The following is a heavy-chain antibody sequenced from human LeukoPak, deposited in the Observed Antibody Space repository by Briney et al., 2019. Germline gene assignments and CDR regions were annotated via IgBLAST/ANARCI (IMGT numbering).Heavy chain of an antibody. CDR1: GYTFTGYY. D-gene: IGHD5-18*01. V-gene: IGHV1-2*02. CDR2: INPNSGGT. J-gene: IGHJ4*02. Sequence: ASVKVSCKASGYTFTGYYMHWVRQAPGQGLEWMGWINPNSGGTNYAQKFQGRVTMTRDTSISTAYMELSRLRSDGTAVYYCARGGSGYSYGASYTDYWGQGTLVTVSS. CDR3: ARGGSGYSYGASYTDY.